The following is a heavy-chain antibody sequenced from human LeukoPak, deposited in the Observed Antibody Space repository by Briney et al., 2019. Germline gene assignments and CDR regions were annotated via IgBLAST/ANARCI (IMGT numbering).Heavy chain of an antibody. CDR3: ARDYLTYYYDSSGYYLDAFDI. CDR1: GFTFSSYA. J-gene: IGHJ3*02. D-gene: IGHD3-22*01. V-gene: IGHV3-23*01. Sequence: PGGSLRLSCAASGFTFSSYAMSWVRQAPGKGLEWVSAISGSGGSTYYADSVKGRFTISRDNAKNSLYLQMNSLRAEDTAVYYCARDYLTYYYDSSGYYLDAFDIWGQGTMVTVSS. CDR2: ISGSGGST.